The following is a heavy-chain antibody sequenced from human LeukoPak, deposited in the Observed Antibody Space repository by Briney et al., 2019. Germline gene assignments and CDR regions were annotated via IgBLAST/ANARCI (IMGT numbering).Heavy chain of an antibody. CDR2: IYTSGST. CDR3: ARLDSSGWYKDWAWFDP. D-gene: IGHD6-19*01. CDR1: GGSISSSSYY. V-gene: IGHV4-61*05. Sequence: PSETLSFTCTVSGGSISSSSYYWGWIRQPPGKGLEWIGRIYTSGSTNYNPSLKSRVTMSVDTSKNQFSLKLSSVTAADTAVYYCARLDSSGWYKDWAWFDPWGQGTLVTVSS. J-gene: IGHJ5*02.